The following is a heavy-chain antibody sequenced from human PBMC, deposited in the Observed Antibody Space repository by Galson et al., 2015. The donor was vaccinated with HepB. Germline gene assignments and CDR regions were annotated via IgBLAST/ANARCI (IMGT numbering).Heavy chain of an antibody. CDR3: ANGCSYTKCANYFFYMAV. CDR2: ISGSGTTI. CDR1: GFTFNNYA. D-gene: IGHD2-2*01. J-gene: IGHJ6*03. Sequence: SLRLSCAASGFTFNNYAMSWVRQAPGKGLEWVSGISGSGTTIKYADSGKGRFTISRDNSKNMLYLQMSSLRAEDTAVYYCANGCSYTKCANYFFYMAVWGEGTTVTVSS. V-gene: IGHV3-23*01.